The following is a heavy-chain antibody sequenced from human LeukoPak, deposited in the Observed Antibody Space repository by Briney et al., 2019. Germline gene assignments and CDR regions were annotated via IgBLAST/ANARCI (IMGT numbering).Heavy chain of an antibody. J-gene: IGHJ4*02. D-gene: IGHD3-10*01. Sequence: PGGSLRLSCAASGFSFSSYWMSWVRQAPGKGLEWVANVNQDGSEKYYVDSVKGRFTVSRDNAKNSLYVQMNSLRAEDTAVYYCARHAQWFGQFQYHFDYWGQGTPVTVSS. V-gene: IGHV3-7*01. CDR1: GFSFSSYW. CDR2: VNQDGSEK. CDR3: ARHAQWFGQFQYHFDY.